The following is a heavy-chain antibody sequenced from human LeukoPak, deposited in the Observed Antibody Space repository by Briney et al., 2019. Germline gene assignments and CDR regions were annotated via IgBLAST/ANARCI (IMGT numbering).Heavy chain of an antibody. CDR1: GYTFTGYY. J-gene: IGHJ4*02. Sequence: GASVKVSCKASGYTFTGYYMHWVRQAPGKGLEWMGGFDPEDGETIYAQKFQGRVTMTEDTSTDTAYMELSSLRSEDTAVYYCATVGIAAAGTVDYWGQGTLVTVSS. CDR2: FDPEDGET. V-gene: IGHV1-24*01. D-gene: IGHD6-13*01. CDR3: ATVGIAAAGTVDY.